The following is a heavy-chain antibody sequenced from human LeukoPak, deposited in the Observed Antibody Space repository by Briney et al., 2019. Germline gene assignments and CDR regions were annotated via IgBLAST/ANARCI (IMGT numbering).Heavy chain of an antibody. CDR2: ISSSGSTI. CDR1: GFTFSSYE. D-gene: IGHD6-13*01. Sequence: GGSLRLSCAASGFTFSSYEMNWVRQAPGKGLEWVSYISSSGSTIYYADSVKGRFTISRDNAKNSLYLQMNSLRAEDTAVYYCARDQAAGIPPEEKFDYWGQGTLVTVSS. CDR3: ARDQAAGIPPEEKFDY. J-gene: IGHJ4*02. V-gene: IGHV3-48*03.